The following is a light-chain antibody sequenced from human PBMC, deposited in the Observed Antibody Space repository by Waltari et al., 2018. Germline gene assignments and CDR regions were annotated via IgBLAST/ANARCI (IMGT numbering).Light chain of an antibody. CDR1: QDISSW. V-gene: IGKV1-12*01. CDR3: QQTTSFPLT. CDR2: GAN. Sequence: DIQMTQSPSSVSASVGDGVTITCRASQDISSWLGWYQQKLGKAPKLLIFGANSLQSGVPSRFSGSGSGTDFNLTISRLQPEDFATYYCQQTTSFPLTFGGGTKVEIK. J-gene: IGKJ4*01.